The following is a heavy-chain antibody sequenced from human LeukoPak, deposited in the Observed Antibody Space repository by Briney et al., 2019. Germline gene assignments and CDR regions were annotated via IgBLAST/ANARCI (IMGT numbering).Heavy chain of an antibody. D-gene: IGHD3-10*01. CDR3: VWFGELLRHHFDY. CDR2: ISAYNGNT. Sequence: ASVKVSCKASGYTFTSYGISWVRQAPGHGLEWMGWISAYNGNTTYAQKLQGRVTMTTDTSTSTAYMELRSLRSDDTAVYYCVWFGELLRHHFDYWGQGTLVTVSS. J-gene: IGHJ4*02. CDR1: GYTFTSYG. V-gene: IGHV1-18*01.